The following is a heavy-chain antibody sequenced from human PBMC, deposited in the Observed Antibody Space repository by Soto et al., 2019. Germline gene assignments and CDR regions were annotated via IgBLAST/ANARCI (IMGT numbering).Heavy chain of an antibody. V-gene: IGHV4-34*01. J-gene: IGHJ5*02. Sequence: SETLSLTCAVYGGSFSGYYWSWIRQPPGKGLEWIGEINHSGSTNYNPSLKSRVTISVDTSKNQFSLKLSSVTAADTAVYYCARGELNTIFGVVIIVDNWFDPWGQGTLVTVSS. CDR1: GGSFSGYY. D-gene: IGHD3-3*01. CDR2: INHSGST. CDR3: ARGELNTIFGVVIIVDNWFDP.